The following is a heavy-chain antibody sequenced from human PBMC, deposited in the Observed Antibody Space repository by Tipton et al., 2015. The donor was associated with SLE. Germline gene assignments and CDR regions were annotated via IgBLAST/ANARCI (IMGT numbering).Heavy chain of an antibody. J-gene: IGHJ2*01. CDR1: GYTFMDYG. Sequence: QLVQSGAEVKKAGTSVKVSCKASGYTFMDYGISWVRQAPGQGLEWMGWINAYNAYTNYAQKFQGRLTMTTDSSTTTAYMELRSLRFDDTAVYYCAKEGLTGPYFDLWGRGTLVTVSS. CDR3: AKEGLTGPYFDL. CDR2: INAYNAYT. D-gene: IGHD1-14*01. V-gene: IGHV1-18*01.